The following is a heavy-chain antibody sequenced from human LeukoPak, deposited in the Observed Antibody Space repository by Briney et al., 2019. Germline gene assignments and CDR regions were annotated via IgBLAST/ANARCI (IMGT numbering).Heavy chain of an antibody. CDR1: GYTFTGYY. V-gene: IGHV1-2*02. J-gene: IGHJ4*02. CDR3: RTDRYGDYGDYIDY. D-gene: IGHD4-17*01. Sequence: ASVKVSCKASGYTFTGYYMHWVRQAPGQGPEWMGWINPNSGGTNYAQKFQGRVTMTRDTSISTAYMELSRLRSDDTAVYYCRTDRYGDYGDYIDYWGQGTLVTVPS. CDR2: INPNSGGT.